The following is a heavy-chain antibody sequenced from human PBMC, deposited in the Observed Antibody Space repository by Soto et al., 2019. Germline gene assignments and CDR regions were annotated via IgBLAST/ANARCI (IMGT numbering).Heavy chain of an antibody. CDR2: ITGSGART. J-gene: IGHJ4*02. D-gene: IGHD2-21*02. Sequence: EVQLLESGGGLVQPGGSLRISCAATGFTFNNYAMTWVRQAPGKGLEWVSGITGSGARTYYADSVKGRFTISRDNSKNTLYLQLNRLRVEDTAVYYCAKDRVGDWGDYFARLGQGTLVTVSS. CDR1: GFTFNNYA. V-gene: IGHV3-23*01. CDR3: AKDRVGDWGDYFAR.